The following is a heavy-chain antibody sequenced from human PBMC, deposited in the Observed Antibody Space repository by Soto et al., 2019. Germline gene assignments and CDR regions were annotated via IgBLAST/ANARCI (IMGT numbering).Heavy chain of an antibody. J-gene: IGHJ4*02. CDR2: INAGYGNT. V-gene: IGHV1-3*01. Sequence: ASVKVSCKASGYTFSSYAMHWVRQAPGQRLEWMGWINAGYGNTKSSQKFQDRVTISRDTSASKAYMELTSLRSEDTSVYYCARDTGDGTFDFWGQGTLVTVSS. CDR3: ARDTGDGTFDF. D-gene: IGHD7-27*01. CDR1: GYTFSSYA.